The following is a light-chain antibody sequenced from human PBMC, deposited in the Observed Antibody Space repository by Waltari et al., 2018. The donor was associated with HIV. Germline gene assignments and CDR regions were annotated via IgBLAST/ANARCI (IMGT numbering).Light chain of an antibody. CDR1: NSDIGGSNY. CDR3: SSYTTTTTIL. CDR2: EVT. V-gene: IGLV2-14*01. J-gene: IGLJ3*02. Sequence: QSALTQPASVSGSPGQSITISCTGTNSDIGGSNYVSWYQQHPGKDPKLLCYEVTHRPSVISDRFSGAKSGNTASMTISGLQADDEADYYCSSYTTTTTILFGGGTKVTVL.